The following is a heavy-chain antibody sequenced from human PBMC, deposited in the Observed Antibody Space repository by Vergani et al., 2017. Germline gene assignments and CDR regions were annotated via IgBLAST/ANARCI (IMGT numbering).Heavy chain of an antibody. Sequence: QVQLVESGGGLVKPGGSLRLSCAASGFTFSDYYMSWIRQAPGKGLEWISYISSSTRSIHYADSVKGRFTISRDNAKNSLSLQMNSLRVEDTAVYYCGRELILDSNHEDYFDYWGQGALVIVSS. CDR1: GFTFSDYY. D-gene: IGHD3-22*01. CDR2: ISSSTRSI. V-gene: IGHV3-11*04. CDR3: GRELILDSNHEDYFDY. J-gene: IGHJ4*02.